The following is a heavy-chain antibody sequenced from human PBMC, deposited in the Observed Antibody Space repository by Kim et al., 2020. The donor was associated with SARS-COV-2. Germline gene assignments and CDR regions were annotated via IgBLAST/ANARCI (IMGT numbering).Heavy chain of an antibody. D-gene: IGHD6-6*01. CDR3: ARDGSIAARPGYNWFDP. Sequence: ASVKVSCKASGYTFTSYGISWVRQAPGQGLEWMGWISAYNGNTNYAQKLQGRVTMTTDTSTSTAYMELRSLRSDDTAVYYCARDGSIAARPGYNWFDPWGQGTLVTVSS. CDR1: GYTFTSYG. CDR2: ISAYNGNT. J-gene: IGHJ5*02. V-gene: IGHV1-18*04.